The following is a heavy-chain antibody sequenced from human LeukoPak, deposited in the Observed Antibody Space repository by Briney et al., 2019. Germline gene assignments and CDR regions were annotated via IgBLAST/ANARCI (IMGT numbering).Heavy chain of an antibody. Sequence: SVKVSCKTSGGTFSSYAINWVRQAPGQGLEWMGWFIYIYGSAVYAEKFQGRVTITTDGSSSIVYMELSSLRSEDTAVYYCASSAHYYDSNGPADYWGQGTRVTVSS. CDR1: GGTFSSYA. J-gene: IGHJ4*02. V-gene: IGHV1-69*05. CDR2: FIYIYGSA. D-gene: IGHD3-22*01. CDR3: ASSAHYYDSNGPADY.